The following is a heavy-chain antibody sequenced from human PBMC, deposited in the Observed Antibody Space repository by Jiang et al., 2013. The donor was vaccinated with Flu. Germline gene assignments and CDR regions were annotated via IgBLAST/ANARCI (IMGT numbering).Heavy chain of an antibody. CDR2: FYASGRT. D-gene: IGHD3-10*01. V-gene: IGHV4-4*07. CDR3: AASPYGSGSYSDFDF. CDR1: GGSINSYY. Sequence: QTLSLTCSVSGGSINSYYWSWIRQPAGKGLVWLGHFYASGRTNSNPSLGSRVTLSVDSSKNKFSLKLNSLTAADTAVYYCAASPYGSGSYSDFDFWGQGILVTVYS. J-gene: IGHJ4*02.